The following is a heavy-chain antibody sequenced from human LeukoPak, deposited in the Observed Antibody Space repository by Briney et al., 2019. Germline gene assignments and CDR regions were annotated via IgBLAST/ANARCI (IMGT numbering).Heavy chain of an antibody. J-gene: IGHJ4*02. CDR1: GFTFSSYG. Sequence: GGSLRLSCAASGFTFSSYGMHWVRQAPGKGLEWVAVISDDGSNKYCADSVKGRFTISRDNSKSTLYLQMNSLRAEDTAVYYCAKDWTRAIMVTDFWGQGILVTVSS. V-gene: IGHV3-30*18. CDR3: AKDWTRAIMVTDF. CDR2: ISDDGSNK. D-gene: IGHD3-16*01.